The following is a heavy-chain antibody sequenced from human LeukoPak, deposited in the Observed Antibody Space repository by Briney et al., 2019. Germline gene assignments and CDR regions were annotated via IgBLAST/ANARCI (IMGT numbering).Heavy chain of an antibody. D-gene: IGHD3-10*01. Sequence: SETLSLTCIVSGVSMSSTDHFWGWIRQPPGKGLEWIGSFYYTGTIFYSPSLESRGTISIDTSKNQFSLKIRSVTAADTAVYYCARQGVVPNKAGWYFDLWGRGALVTVSS. V-gene: IGHV4-39*01. CDR2: FYYTGTI. CDR1: GVSMSSTDHF. CDR3: ARQGVVPNKAGWYFDL. J-gene: IGHJ2*01.